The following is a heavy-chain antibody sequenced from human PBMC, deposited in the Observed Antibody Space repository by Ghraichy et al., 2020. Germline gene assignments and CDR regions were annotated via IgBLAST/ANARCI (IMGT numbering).Heavy chain of an antibody. J-gene: IGHJ5*02. CDR3: ARYDTQIGWFDP. Sequence: GGSLTLSCAVSGFTFSSYSMNWVRQAPGKGLEWVSYISSTSGTMYYANSVKGRFTISRDNAKNSLYLQMHSLRAEDTAVYYCARYDTQIGWFDPWGQGTLVTVSS. CDR1: GFTFSSYS. CDR2: ISSTSGTM. D-gene: IGHD3-16*01. V-gene: IGHV3-48*04.